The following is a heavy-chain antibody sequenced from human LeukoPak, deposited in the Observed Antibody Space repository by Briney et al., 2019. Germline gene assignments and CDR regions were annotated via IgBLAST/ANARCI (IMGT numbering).Heavy chain of an antibody. CDR1: GGSISTYY. V-gene: IGHV4-59*01. Sequence: PSETLSLTCTVSGGSISTYYWSWIRQPPGKGLEWIGYIYYSGGTNYNPSLKSRVTISVDTSKNQFSLKLTSVTAADTAVYYCARGNSGSYSQFGYWGQGTLVTVSS. J-gene: IGHJ4*02. CDR3: ARGNSGSYSQFGY. D-gene: IGHD1-26*01. CDR2: IYYSGGT.